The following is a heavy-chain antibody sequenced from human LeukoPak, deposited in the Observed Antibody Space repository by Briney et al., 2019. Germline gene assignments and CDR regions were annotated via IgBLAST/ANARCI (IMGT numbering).Heavy chain of an antibody. CDR1: GGTLSTYS. Sequence: GASVKVSCKASGGTLSTYSISWVRQAPGQGLEWMGGIIPIFNTINYAQRFQGRVTLTADESTNTAYVELSSLRSEDTAVYYCARGLSRWSTPTSSYYYRMGVWGQGTTVAVSS. D-gene: IGHD4-23*01. CDR3: ARGLSRWSTPTSSYYYRMGV. J-gene: IGHJ6*02. CDR2: IIPIFNTI. V-gene: IGHV1-69*13.